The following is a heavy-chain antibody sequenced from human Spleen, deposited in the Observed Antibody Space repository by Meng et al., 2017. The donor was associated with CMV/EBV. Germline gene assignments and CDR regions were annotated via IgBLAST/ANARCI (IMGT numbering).Heavy chain of an antibody. D-gene: IGHD2-2*01. CDR2: INPNSGGT. V-gene: IGHV1-2*02. Sequence: TFTGYYMHWVRQAPGQGLEWMGWINPNSGGTNYAQKFQGRVTMTRNTSISTAYIELSRLRSDDTAVYYCARSGGVDCSSTSCYLWFDPWGQGTLVTVSS. J-gene: IGHJ5*02. CDR3: ARSGGVDCSSTSCYLWFDP. CDR1: TFTGYY.